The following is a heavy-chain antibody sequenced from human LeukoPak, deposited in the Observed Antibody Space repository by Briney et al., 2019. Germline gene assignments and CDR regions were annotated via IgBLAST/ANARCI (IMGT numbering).Heavy chain of an antibody. Sequence: ASVKVSCKVSGYTLTELSMHWVRQAPGKGLEWMGGFDPEDGETIYAQKFQGRVTMTEDTSTDTAYMELSSLRSEDTAVYYCARRVATVVTRDAFDIWGQGTMVTVSS. CDR2: FDPEDGET. D-gene: IGHD4-23*01. CDR3: ARRVATVVTRDAFDI. V-gene: IGHV1-24*01. J-gene: IGHJ3*02. CDR1: GYTLTELS.